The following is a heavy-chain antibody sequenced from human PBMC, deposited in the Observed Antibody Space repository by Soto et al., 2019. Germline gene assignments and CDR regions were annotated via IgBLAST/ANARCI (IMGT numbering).Heavy chain of an antibody. CDR3: ARQWLAPHFHS. V-gene: IGHV2-5*02. CDR2: IYWDDDK. D-gene: IGHD6-19*01. J-gene: IGHJ4*02. CDR1: GFSLSTSGVG. Sequence: QITLKESGPTLVKPTQTLTLTCTFSGFSLSTSGVGVGWIRQPPGKALEWLALIYWDDDKRYSPSLKSRLTITKDTSKNQVLLTMTNMDPVDTDTYYCARQWLAPHFHSWGQGTLVTVSS.